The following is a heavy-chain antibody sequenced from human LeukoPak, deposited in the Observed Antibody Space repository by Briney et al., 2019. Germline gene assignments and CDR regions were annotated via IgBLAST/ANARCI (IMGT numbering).Heavy chain of an antibody. CDR1: GFTFSSYA. Sequence: GGSLRLSCAASGFTFSSYAMHWVRQAPGKGLEWVAVISYDGSNKYYADSVEGRFTISRDNSKNTLYLQMNSLRAEDTAVYYCARDFLVVVPAAIYHYWGQGTLVTVSS. CDR2: ISYDGSNK. CDR3: ARDFLVVVPAAIYHY. D-gene: IGHD2-2*01. V-gene: IGHV3-30-3*01. J-gene: IGHJ4*02.